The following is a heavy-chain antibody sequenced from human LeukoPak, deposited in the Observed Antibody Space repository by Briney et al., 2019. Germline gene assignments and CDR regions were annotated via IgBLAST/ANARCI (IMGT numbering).Heavy chain of an antibody. CDR3: ARDPRQIIPAAYYFDY. Sequence: GGSLRLSCAASGFTFSSHSMSWVRQAPGKGPEWVSGTSGSGGNTYYADSVKGRFTISRDNSGNTLYLQMDSLRAEDTAVYYCARDPRQIIPAAYYFDYWGRGTLVAVSS. CDR1: GFTFSSHS. CDR2: TSGSGGNT. J-gene: IGHJ4*02. V-gene: IGHV3-23*01. D-gene: IGHD2-2*01.